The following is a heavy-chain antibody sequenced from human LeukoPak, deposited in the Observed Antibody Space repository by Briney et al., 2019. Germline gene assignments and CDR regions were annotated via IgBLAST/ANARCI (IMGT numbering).Heavy chain of an antibody. CDR1: GFTFSSYA. CDR3: ARVGLFDWLFA. CDR2: ISGSGGST. J-gene: IGHJ5*02. V-gene: IGHV3-23*01. D-gene: IGHD3-9*01. Sequence: PGGSLRLSCAASGFTFSSYAMSWVRQAPGKGLEWVSAISGSGGSTYYADSVKGRVTISRDNSKNTLYLQMNSLRAEDTAVYYCARVGLFDWLFAWGQGTLVTVSS.